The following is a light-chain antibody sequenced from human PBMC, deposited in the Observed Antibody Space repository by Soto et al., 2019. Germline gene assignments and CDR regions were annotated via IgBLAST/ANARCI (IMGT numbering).Light chain of an antibody. J-gene: IGKJ4*01. CDR2: DAS. CDR1: QSISSY. CDR3: QQCDKLPLT. V-gene: IGKV1-33*01. Sequence: DIQMTHSPSSLSACVVDRVTITCRASQSISSYLNWYQQKPGKAPKLLIYDASNLETGAPSRFSGSGSGTDFTFTISSLQPEDIATYYCQQCDKLPLTFGGGTKVDIK.